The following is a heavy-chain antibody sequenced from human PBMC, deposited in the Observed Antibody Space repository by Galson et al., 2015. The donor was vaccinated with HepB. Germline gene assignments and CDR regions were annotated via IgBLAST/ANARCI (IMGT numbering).Heavy chain of an antibody. CDR2: IIPIFGTA. D-gene: IGHD3-10*01. CDR3: AGDEHRIAMVRGVIAGLDY. J-gene: IGHJ4*02. V-gene: IGHV1-69*13. Sequence: SVKVSCKASGGTFSSYAISWVRQAPGQGLEWMGGIIPIFGTANYAQKFQGRVTITADESTSTAYMELSSLRSEDTAVYYCAGDEHRIAMVRGVIAGLDYWGQGTLVTVSS. CDR1: GGTFSSYA.